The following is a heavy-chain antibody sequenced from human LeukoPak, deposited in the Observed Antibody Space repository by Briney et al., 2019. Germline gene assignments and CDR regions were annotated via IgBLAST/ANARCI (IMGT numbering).Heavy chain of an antibody. CDR2: ISYDGSNK. CDR3: ARGIQLPPSGGLRY. J-gene: IGHJ4*02. CDR1: GFTFSSYA. Sequence: PGGSLRPSCAASGFTFSSYAMHWVRQAPGKGLEWVAVISYDGSNKYYADSVKGRFTISRDNSKNTLYLQMNSLRAEDTAVYYCARGIQLPPSGGLRYWGQGTLVTVSS. V-gene: IGHV3-30*04. D-gene: IGHD2-2*01.